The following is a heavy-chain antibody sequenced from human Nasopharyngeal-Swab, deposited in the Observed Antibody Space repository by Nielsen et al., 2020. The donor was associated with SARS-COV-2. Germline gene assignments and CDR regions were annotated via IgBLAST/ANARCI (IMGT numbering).Heavy chain of an antibody. CDR3: ARVSGWYYFDS. V-gene: IGHV3-48*02. D-gene: IGHD6-19*01. CDR2: ISTNSRTI. J-gene: IGHJ4*02. Sequence: GESLKIYCVASGFTFSSYSMNWVRQAPGKGLEWISYISTNSRTIYYADSVKGRFTVSRDNANNSLYLQMNSLRDDDTAVYSCARVSGWYYFDSWGQGTLVTVSS. CDR1: GFTFSSYS.